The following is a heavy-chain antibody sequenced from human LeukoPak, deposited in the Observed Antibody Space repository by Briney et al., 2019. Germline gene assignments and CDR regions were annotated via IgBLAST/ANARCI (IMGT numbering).Heavy chain of an antibody. CDR2: ISSSSSYI. V-gene: IGHV3-21*01. J-gene: IGHJ4*02. D-gene: IGHD6-19*01. CDR1: GFTFSTYN. Sequence: GGSLRLSCGGSGFTFSTYNMHWVRQAPGKGLEWVSSISSSSSYIYYADSVKGRFTISRDNAKNSLYLQMNSLRAEDTAVYYCARDGEWLVEDYWGQGTLVTVSS. CDR3: ARDGEWLVEDY.